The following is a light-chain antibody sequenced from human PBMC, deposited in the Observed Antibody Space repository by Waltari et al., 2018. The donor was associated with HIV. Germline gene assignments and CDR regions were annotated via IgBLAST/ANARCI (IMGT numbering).Light chain of an antibody. CDR2: GGS. J-gene: IGKJ5*01. CDR1: QSISTY. Sequence: EIVLTQSPATLSLSPGERATLSCRASQSISTYLAWYQQKPGQAPRLLIYGGSSRATGIPARFSGSGSGTDFTLTISSLEPGDFGVFYCQQRSSWPITFGQGTRLEIK. V-gene: IGKV3-11*01. CDR3: QQRSSWPIT.